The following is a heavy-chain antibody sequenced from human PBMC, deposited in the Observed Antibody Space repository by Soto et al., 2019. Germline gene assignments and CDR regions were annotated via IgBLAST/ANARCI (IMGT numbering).Heavy chain of an antibody. CDR2: INPNSGGT. V-gene: IGHV1-2*02. J-gene: IGHJ4*02. Sequence: XSVKVSCKASGDTFTCYYMHLVRQAPGQGLECMGWINPNSGGTNYAQKFQGRVTMTRDTSISTAYMELSRLRSDDTAVYYCARWAEGIDYWGQGTLVTVSS. CDR1: GDTFTCYY. CDR3: ARWAEGIDY.